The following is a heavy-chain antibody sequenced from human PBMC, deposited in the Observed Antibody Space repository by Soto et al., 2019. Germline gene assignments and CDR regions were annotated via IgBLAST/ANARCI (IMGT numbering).Heavy chain of an antibody. Sequence: XGSLRLSCAASGFTFSSYGMHWVRQAPGKGLEWVAVISYDGSNKYYADSVKGRFTISRDNSKNTLYLQMNSLRAEDTAVYYCAKDLRRGGEASIGYYFDYWGQGPLVTVSS. CDR3: AKDLRRGGEASIGYYFDY. CDR1: GFTFSSYG. D-gene: IGHD2-15*01. V-gene: IGHV3-30*18. CDR2: ISYDGSNK. J-gene: IGHJ4*02.